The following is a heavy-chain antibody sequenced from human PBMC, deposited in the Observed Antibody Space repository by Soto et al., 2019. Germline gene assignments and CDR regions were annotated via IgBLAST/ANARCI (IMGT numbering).Heavy chain of an antibody. D-gene: IGHD3-3*01. CDR1: GGTFSSYA. Sequence: QVQLVQSGAEVKKPGSSVKVSCKASGGTFSSYAISWVRQAPGQGLEWMGGIIPIFGTANYAQKFQGRVTNTTDESTNTAYMELSSLRSEDTAVYYCATNWRARTPYYSGMDVWGQGTTVTVSS. V-gene: IGHV1-69*05. J-gene: IGHJ6*02. CDR3: ATNWRARTPYYSGMDV. CDR2: IIPIFGTA.